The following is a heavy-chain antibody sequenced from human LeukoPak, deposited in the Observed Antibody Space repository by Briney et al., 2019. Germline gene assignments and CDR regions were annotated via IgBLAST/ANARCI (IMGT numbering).Heavy chain of an antibody. V-gene: IGHV3-48*01. D-gene: IGHD3-3*01. CDR2: ISSTSTTI. J-gene: IGHJ4*02. CDR1: GFTFSVYS. CDR3: ARGSGNYDFWSGYYYGTLDY. Sequence: GGSLRLSCAASGFTFSVYSMNWFRQAPGRGLEWVSYISSTSTTIYYKDSVKGRFTISRDNAKNSLYLHMTSLRVEDTAVYYCARGSGNYDFWSGYYYGTLDYWGQGTLVTVSS.